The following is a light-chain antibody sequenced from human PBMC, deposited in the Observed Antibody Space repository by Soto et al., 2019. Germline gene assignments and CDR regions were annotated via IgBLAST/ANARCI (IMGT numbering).Light chain of an antibody. Sequence: AIRMTQSPSSLSASAGDRVAIACRASQDVGRYLAWYQQKPGQAPKLLIYGASILQSGVPSRFSGGGSGTDFTLTISCLQSEDFANYYCQHYKNYPWTFGQGTKVEIK. J-gene: IGKJ1*01. CDR2: GAS. CDR3: QHYKNYPWT. V-gene: IGKV1-8*01. CDR1: QDVGRY.